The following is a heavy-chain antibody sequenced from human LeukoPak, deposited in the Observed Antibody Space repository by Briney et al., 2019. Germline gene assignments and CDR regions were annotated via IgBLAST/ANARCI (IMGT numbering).Heavy chain of an antibody. CDR3: AREGDYYGSGSHYYYYYMDV. Sequence: GGSLRLSCAASGFTFSSYAMSWVRQAPGKGLESVSIISGSGGSTYYADSVKGRFTISRDNSKNTLYLQMNSLRAEDTAVYYCAREGDYYGSGSHYYYYYMDVWGKGTTVTVSS. D-gene: IGHD3-10*01. CDR2: ISGSGGST. V-gene: IGHV3-23*01. J-gene: IGHJ6*03. CDR1: GFTFSSYA.